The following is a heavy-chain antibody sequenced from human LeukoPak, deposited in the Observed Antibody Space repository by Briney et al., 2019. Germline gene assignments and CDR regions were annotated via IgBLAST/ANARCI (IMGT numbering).Heavy chain of an antibody. CDR1: GFTFSSYG. CDR2: ISYDGSNK. J-gene: IGHJ6*02. V-gene: IGHV3-30*18. Sequence: GGSLRLSCAASGFTFSSYGMHWVRQAPGKGLEWVAVISYDGSNKYYADSVKGRFTISRDNSKNTLYLHMNSLRAEDTAVYYCAKNSQYYYDSSGYSYYYGMDVWGQGTTVTVSS. D-gene: IGHD3-22*01. CDR3: AKNSQYYYDSSGYSYYYGMDV.